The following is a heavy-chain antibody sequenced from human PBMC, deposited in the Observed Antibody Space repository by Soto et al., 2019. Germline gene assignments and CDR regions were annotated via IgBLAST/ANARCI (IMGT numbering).Heavy chain of an antibody. Sequence: GGSLRRSCAVCGFIFERFGRSWVRLAPVTDRKWISSISGSGFKKYYADSVKGRFTISRDNSKSTVYLELNNLSAEDTAVYHCAKNQGVELVPLATVDWFDPWGQGSVVTVSS. CDR3: AKNQGVELVPLATVDWFDP. V-gene: IGHV3-23*01. D-gene: IGHD1-26*01. J-gene: IGHJ5*02. CDR2: ISGSGFKK. CDR1: GFIFERFG.